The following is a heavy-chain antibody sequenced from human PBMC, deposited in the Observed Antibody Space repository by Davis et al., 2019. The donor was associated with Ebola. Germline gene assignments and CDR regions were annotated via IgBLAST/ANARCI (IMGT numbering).Heavy chain of an antibody. J-gene: IGHJ5*02. CDR2: INAGNGNT. CDR3: AKTPTYYYGSGSYFSHWFDP. V-gene: IGHV1-3*01. D-gene: IGHD3-10*01. CDR1: GYTFTSYA. Sequence: AASVKVSCKASGYTFTSYAMHWVRQAPGQRLEWMGGINAGNGNTKYSQKFQGRVTITRDTSASTAYMELSSLRSEDTAVYYCAKTPTYYYGSGSYFSHWFDPWGQGTLVTVSS.